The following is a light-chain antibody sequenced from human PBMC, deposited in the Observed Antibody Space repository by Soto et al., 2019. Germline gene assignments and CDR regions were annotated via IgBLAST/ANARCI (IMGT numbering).Light chain of an antibody. Sequence: DIEMTQSPSSLSASVGDRVTITCRASQSIRSYLNWYKQKPGKAPKLLIYAASRLQSGVPSRLSGSGSGTEFTLTISSMQPDDFATYYCQQYNSYSTFGHGTKVDIK. CDR1: QSIRSY. V-gene: IGKV1-5*01. CDR2: AAS. CDR3: QQYNSYST. J-gene: IGKJ1*01.